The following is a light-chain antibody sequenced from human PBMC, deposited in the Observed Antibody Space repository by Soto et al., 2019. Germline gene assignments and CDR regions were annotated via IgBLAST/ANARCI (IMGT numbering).Light chain of an antibody. Sequence: ILWTQSPGTLSLAPGERATLSCGASQSVTSNYLAWYQQTPGQAPRLLLYGAPRRATGIPDRFSGSGSGTELTLTISSLQSEDFAAYYCQQYNNWPPITFGGGTKVDI. CDR1: QSVTSN. J-gene: IGKJ4*01. CDR2: GAP. CDR3: QQYNNWPPIT. V-gene: IGKV3D-15*01.